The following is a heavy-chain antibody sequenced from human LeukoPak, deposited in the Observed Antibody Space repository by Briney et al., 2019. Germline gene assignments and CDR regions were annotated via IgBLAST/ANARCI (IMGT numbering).Heavy chain of an antibody. D-gene: IGHD3-9*01. CDR1: GYTFTSYD. CDR3: ASRGLTGYDAYYYYGMDV. CDR2: MNPKSGNT. V-gene: IGHV1-8*01. Sequence: ASVKVSCKASGYTFTSYDINWARQATGQGLEWMGWMNPKSGNTGYAQKFQGRVTMTRNTSISTAYMELSSLRSEDTAVYYCASRGLTGYDAYYYYGMDVWGQGTTVTVSS. J-gene: IGHJ6*02.